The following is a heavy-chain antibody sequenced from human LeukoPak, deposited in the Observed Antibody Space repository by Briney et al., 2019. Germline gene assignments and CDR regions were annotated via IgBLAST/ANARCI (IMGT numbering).Heavy chain of an antibody. V-gene: IGHV4-34*01. CDR2: INHSGST. D-gene: IGHD6-13*01. CDR1: GGSFSGYY. CDR3: ARVPVFGIAAAGTRVGYYYYYMDV. J-gene: IGHJ6*03. Sequence: SETLSLTCAVYGGSFSGYYWSWIRQPPGKGLEWIGEINHSGSTNYNPSLKSRVTISVDTSKNQFSLKLSSVTAADTAVYYCARVPVFGIAAAGTRVGYYYYYMDVWGKGTTVTVSS.